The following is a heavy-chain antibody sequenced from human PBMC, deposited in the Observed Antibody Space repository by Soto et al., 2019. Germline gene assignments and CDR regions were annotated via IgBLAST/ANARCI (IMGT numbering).Heavy chain of an antibody. CDR1: GYTFINYD. Sequence: QVQLLQSGAEVKEPGASVRVSCKASGYTFINYDIIWLRQATGQGREWMGWMNPGSGKTGYANKFQGRVTMTRDASTSTAHLELSSLTSEDTAVYYCARMASFGTLNWFDPWGQGTLVTVSS. V-gene: IGHV1-8*02. D-gene: IGHD3-16*01. CDR3: ARMASFGTLNWFDP. J-gene: IGHJ5*02. CDR2: MNPGSGKT.